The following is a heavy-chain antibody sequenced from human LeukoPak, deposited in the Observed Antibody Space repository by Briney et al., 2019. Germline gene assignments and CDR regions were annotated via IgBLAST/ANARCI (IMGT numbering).Heavy chain of an antibody. V-gene: IGHV3-7*05. D-gene: IGHD2-15*01. CDR2: IIQDGSEK. J-gene: IGHJ6*02. CDR1: GFTFSSYW. Sequence: PGGSLRLSCAASGFTFSSYWMGWVRQAPGKGLEWVANIIQDGSEKYYVDSVKGRFTISRDNAKNSLYLQMNSLRVEDTAVYYCARLGYPSGMDVWGQGTPVTVSS. CDR3: ARLGYPSGMDV.